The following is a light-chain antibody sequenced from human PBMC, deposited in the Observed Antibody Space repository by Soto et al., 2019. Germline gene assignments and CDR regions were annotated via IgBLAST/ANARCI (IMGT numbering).Light chain of an antibody. Sequence: QSDLTQPPSASGSPRQSVTISCTGTSSDVGGYNYVSWYQQYPGRAPKLMIYEVTKRPSGVPDRFSGSKSGNTASLTVSGLQAEDEADYYWSSYAASNDFYFVFGGGTKLTVL. V-gene: IGLV2-8*01. J-gene: IGLJ3*02. CDR3: SSYAASNDFYFV. CDR1: SSDVGGYNY. CDR2: EVT.